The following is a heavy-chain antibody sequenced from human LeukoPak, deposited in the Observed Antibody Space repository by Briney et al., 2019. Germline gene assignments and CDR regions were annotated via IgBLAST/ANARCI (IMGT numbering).Heavy chain of an antibody. CDR1: GFTHSGYG. D-gene: IGHD1-26*01. J-gene: IGHJ6*02. CDR3: ARAPVGGSYYYYGMDV. CDR2: ISYDGSNE. V-gene: IGHV3-30-3*01. Sequence: GGSLRLSCAASGFTHSGYGMHWVRQAPGKGLEWVAIISYDGSNEYYGGSVEGRFTISRDNSKNTLYLQMNSLRAEDTAVYYCARAPVGGSYYYYGMDVWGQGTTVTVSS.